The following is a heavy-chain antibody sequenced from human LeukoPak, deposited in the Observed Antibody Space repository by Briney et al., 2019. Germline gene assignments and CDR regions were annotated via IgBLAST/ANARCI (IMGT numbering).Heavy chain of an antibody. Sequence: SETLSLTCTVSGGSISSDSYYWSWIRQPAGKGLEWIGRIYSSGNSRYNPALMSRVTISLDTSKNQLSLNLSSVTAADTAVYYCARDMTGSGWNDAFDIWGQGTMVTVSS. D-gene: IGHD6-19*01. CDR3: ARDMTGSGWNDAFDI. J-gene: IGHJ3*02. CDR1: GGSISSDSYY. V-gene: IGHV4-61*02. CDR2: IYSSGNS.